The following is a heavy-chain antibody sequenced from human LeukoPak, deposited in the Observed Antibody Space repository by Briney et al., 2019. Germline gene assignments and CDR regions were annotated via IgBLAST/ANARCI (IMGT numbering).Heavy chain of an antibody. CDR2: IYYRGST. V-gene: IGHV4-39*01. Sequence: SETLSLTCTVSGGSISSSSHYWGWIRQPPGKGLEWIVTIYYRGSTSYNPSLKSRVTMSVDTSKNHFSLKLSSVTAADTAVYFCARQSDSSGYYSFNYWGQGTLVTVSS. D-gene: IGHD3-22*01. CDR1: GGSISSSSHY. CDR3: ARQSDSSGYYSFNY. J-gene: IGHJ4*02.